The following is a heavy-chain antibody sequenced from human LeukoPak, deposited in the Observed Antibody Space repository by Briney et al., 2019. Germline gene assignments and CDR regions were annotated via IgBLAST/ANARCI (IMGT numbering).Heavy chain of an antibody. Sequence: ASVKVSCKASGYTFTSYGISWVRQAPGQGFEWMGWISAYNGNTNYAQKLQGRVTMTTDTSTSTAYMELRSLRSDDTAVYYCARGAFCSGPSSYPPFLFDYGGGGPLAPVPS. V-gene: IGHV1-18*01. J-gene: IGHJ4*02. D-gene: IGHD2-15*01. CDR3: ARGAFCSGPSSYPPFLFDY. CDR2: ISAYNGNT. CDR1: GYTFTSYG.